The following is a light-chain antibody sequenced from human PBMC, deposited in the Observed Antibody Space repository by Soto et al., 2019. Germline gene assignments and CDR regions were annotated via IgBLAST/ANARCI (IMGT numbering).Light chain of an antibody. V-gene: IGKV3-20*01. CDR2: GAS. Sequence: EIVLTQSPDTLSLSPGEGATLSCRASQSVSSDNLAWYQQKPGQAPRLLIYGASHRATGIPDRIRGSGSGTEFTLTISILEPEDFAVYYCQQYGTSHLTFGGGTKVDIK. J-gene: IGKJ4*01. CDR3: QQYGTSHLT. CDR1: QSVSSDN.